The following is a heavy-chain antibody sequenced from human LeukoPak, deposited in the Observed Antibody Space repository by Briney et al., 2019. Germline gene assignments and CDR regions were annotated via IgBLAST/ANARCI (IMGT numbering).Heavy chain of an antibody. CDR1: GGSISSSSYY. CDR3: AKEGGRGYDFFDY. V-gene: IGHV4-39*07. CDR2: ICYSGST. D-gene: IGHD5-12*01. J-gene: IGHJ4*02. Sequence: SETLSLTCTVSGGSISSSSYYWGWIRQPPGKGLEWIGSICYSGSTYYNPSLKSRVTISVDTSKNQFSLKLSSVTAADTAVYYCAKEGGRGYDFFDYWGQGTLVTVSS.